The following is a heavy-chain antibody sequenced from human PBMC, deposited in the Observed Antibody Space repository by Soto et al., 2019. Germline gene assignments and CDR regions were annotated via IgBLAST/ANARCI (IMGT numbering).Heavy chain of an antibody. CDR1: GFPSSQYY. D-gene: IGHD6-19*01. J-gene: IGHJ4*02. V-gene: IGHV3-11*01. CDR2: ISSSDSII. Sequence: RVSHRAAGFPSSQYYTSGISQATGNGLEWVSYISSSDSIIYYADSVKGRFTISRDNAKNSLYLQMNSLRAEDTAVYYCARDTAPRSAYLDYWGQGILVTVSS. CDR3: ARDTAPRSAYLDY.